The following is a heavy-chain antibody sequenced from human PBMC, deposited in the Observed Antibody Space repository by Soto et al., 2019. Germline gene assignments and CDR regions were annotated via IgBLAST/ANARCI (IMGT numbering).Heavy chain of an antibody. CDR1: GASIRSYY. CDR2: FYSNGII. J-gene: IGHJ5*02. Sequence: SETLSLTCSVFGASIRSYYWTWVRQPAGKGLEWIGLFYSNGIINYNTSLRSRVTMSVDTSKNQVSLKLASVTAAAPARYYCARVRYTMVRGLETSLWFDPWGQGTLVTVS. V-gene: IGHV4-4*07. D-gene: IGHD3-10*01. CDR3: ARVRYTMVRGLETSLWFDP.